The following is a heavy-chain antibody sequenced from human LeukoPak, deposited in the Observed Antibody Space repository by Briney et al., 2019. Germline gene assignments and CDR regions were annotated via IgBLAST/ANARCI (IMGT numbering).Heavy chain of an antibody. J-gene: IGHJ6*02. Sequence: GGSLRLSCAASGFTFSSYDMHWVRHATGKGLEWVSAIGTAGDTYYPGSVKGRFTISRENAKNSLYLQMNSLRAGDTAVYYCARVGYSSSSGDYYYYGMDVWGQGTTVTVSS. CDR3: ARVGYSSSSGDYYYYGMDV. CDR1: GFTFSSYD. D-gene: IGHD6-6*01. V-gene: IGHV3-13*01. CDR2: IGTAGDT.